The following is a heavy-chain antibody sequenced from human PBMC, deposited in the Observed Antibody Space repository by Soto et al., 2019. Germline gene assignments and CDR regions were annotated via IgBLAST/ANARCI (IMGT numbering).Heavy chain of an antibody. J-gene: IGHJ4*02. CDR2: IDPSDGST. Sequence: QVQLVQSGAEVKKPGASVKVSCKASGYSLTRYYMHWVRQAPGQGLELMGIIDPSDGSTTYAQRFQGRVTMTRDASSNTVYMELGNLRSDDTAVYFCARKYFFDYWGQGTLVTVSS. V-gene: IGHV1-46*01. CDR1: GYSLTRYY. D-gene: IGHD3-10*01. CDR3: ARKYFFDY.